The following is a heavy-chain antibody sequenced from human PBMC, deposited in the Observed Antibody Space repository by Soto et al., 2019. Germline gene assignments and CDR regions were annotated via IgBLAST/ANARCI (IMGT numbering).Heavy chain of an antibody. D-gene: IGHD2-2*02. Sequence: GGSLRLSCAASGFTFSNAWMSWVRQAPGKGLEWVGRIKSKTDGGTTDYAAPVKGRFTISRDDSKNTLYLQMNSLKTEDTAVYYCTTDTPPLIPGVPATPYYYYGMDVWGQGTTVTVSS. CDR3: TTDTPPLIPGVPATPYYYYGMDV. J-gene: IGHJ6*02. CDR2: IKSKTDGGTT. CDR1: GFTFSNAW. V-gene: IGHV3-15*01.